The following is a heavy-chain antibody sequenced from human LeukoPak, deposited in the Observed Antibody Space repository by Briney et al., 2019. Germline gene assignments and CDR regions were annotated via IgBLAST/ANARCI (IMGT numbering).Heavy chain of an antibody. V-gene: IGHV1-18*01. CDR1: GYTFTSYG. D-gene: IGHD3-22*01. J-gene: IGHJ4*02. CDR2: ISAYNGNT. CDR3: ARICYYYDSSGYCLGY. Sequence: ASVKVSCKASGYTFTSYGISWVRQAPGQGLEWMGWISAYNGNTNYAQKLQGRVTMTTDTSTGTAYMELRSLRSDDTAVYYCARICYYYDSSGYCLGYWGQGTLVTVSS.